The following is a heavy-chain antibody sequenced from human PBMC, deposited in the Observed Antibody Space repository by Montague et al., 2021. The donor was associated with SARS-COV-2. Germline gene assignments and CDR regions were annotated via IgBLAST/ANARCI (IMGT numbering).Heavy chain of an antibody. J-gene: IGHJ3*02. CDR3: ARARPSVVVVAATAFDI. V-gene: IGHV4-34*01. CDR2: INHSGST. CDR1: GGSFSGYY. D-gene: IGHD2-15*01. Sequence: SETLSLTCAVYGGSFSGYYWSWIRQPPGEGLEWIGEINHSGSTNYNPSLKSRVTISVDTSKNKFSLKLSSVTAADTAVYYCARARPSVVVVAATAFDIWGQGTMVTVSS.